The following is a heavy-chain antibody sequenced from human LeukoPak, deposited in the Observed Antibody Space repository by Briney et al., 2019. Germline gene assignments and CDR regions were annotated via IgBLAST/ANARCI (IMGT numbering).Heavy chain of an antibody. CDR1: GYTFNTYG. CDR3: ARAGRLLRIYYFYGMDV. J-gene: IGHJ6*02. V-gene: IGHV1-18*01. D-gene: IGHD2-15*01. Sequence: ASVKVSFKASGYTFNTYGISWVRQAPGQGLEWLGWISGYNGNTNYAQKLQGRVTMTTDTSTSTAYMELRSLRSDDTAVYYCARAGRLLRIYYFYGMDVWGQGTTVTVSS. CDR2: ISGYNGNT.